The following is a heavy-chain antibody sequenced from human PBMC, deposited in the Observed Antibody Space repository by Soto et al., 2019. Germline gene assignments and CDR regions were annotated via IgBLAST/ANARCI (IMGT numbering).Heavy chain of an antibody. CDR2: IYHSGDT. J-gene: IGHJ4*02. D-gene: IGHD6-19*01. CDR1: GVSISSTHW. Sequence: SETLSLTCAVSGVSISSTHWWSLVRQPPGKGLEFIGEIYHSGDTNYNPSLRSRVIISVDKSKNQFSLKLNSVTAADTAVYYCARVISSRDEYFDFWGQGTRVTVSS. V-gene: IGHV4-4*02. CDR3: ARVISSRDEYFDF.